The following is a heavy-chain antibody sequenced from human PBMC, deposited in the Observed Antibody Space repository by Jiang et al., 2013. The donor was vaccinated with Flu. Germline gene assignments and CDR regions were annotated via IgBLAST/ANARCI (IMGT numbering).Heavy chain of an antibody. CDR3: ARLFSDTSGYYYFDY. J-gene: IGHJ4*02. CDR2: IYYTGST. CDR1: GGSISSGTYY. Sequence: GSGLVKPSETLSLTCSVSGGSISSGTYYWGWIRQPPGKGLQWIGSIYYTGSTYDNPSLKSRVTMSLDTSKNQVSLKLSSVTAADTAVYYCARLFSDTSGYYYFDYWGLGTLVTVSS. V-gene: IGHV4-39*01. D-gene: IGHD3-22*01.